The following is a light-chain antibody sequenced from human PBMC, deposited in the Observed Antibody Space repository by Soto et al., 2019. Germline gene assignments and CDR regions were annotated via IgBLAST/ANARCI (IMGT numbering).Light chain of an antibody. CDR3: QQGGT. Sequence: ELVLTQSPATLSLSPGERATLSCRASQSVSFDLGWYQQKPGQAPRLLIYDASKRATGIPARFSGSGSGTDFTLTISSLESEDFAVYYCQQGGTFGQGTKLEVK. CDR2: DAS. V-gene: IGKV3-11*01. CDR1: QSVSFD. J-gene: IGKJ1*01.